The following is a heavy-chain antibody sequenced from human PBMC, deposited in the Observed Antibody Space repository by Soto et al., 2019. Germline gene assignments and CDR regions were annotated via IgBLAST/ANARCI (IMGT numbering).Heavy chain of an antibody. CDR1: GFTFSSYE. V-gene: IGHV3-48*03. J-gene: IGHJ4*02. D-gene: IGHD3-22*01. CDR2: ISDSGSI. CDR3: ARSSGSNRPFDH. Sequence: GGSLRLSCEACGFTFSSYEMNWVRQAPGKGLEWVSHISDSGSIYYADSVKGRFTISRDNAKNSLYLQMNSVRAEDTAVYYCARSSGSNRPFDHWGQGTLVTVSS.